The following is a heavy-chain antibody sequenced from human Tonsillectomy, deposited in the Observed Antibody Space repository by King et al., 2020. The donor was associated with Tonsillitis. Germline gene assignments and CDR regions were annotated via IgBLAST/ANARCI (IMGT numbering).Heavy chain of an antibody. CDR2: IRYDASNI. J-gene: IGHJ4*02. CDR1: GFTFSTYG. Sequence: VQLVESGGGVVQPGGSLRLSCAASGFTFSTYGMHWVRQAPGKGLEWVAFIRYDASNIYYADSVKGLFTIARDNSTNTLYLQMNSLRAEDTAVYYCAKGDEPRWIRLYDHWGQGTLVTVSS. CDR3: AKGDEPRWIRLYDH. V-gene: IGHV3-30*02. D-gene: IGHD5-18*01.